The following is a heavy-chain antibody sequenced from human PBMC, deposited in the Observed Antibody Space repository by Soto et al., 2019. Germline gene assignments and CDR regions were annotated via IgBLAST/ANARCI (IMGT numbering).Heavy chain of an antibody. CDR1: GFTFSSYA. V-gene: IGHV3-30-3*01. CDR3: ARDRDYDFWSGPLMKAVFYYYGMDV. Sequence: PGGSLRLSCAASGFTFSSYAMHWVRQAPGKGLEWVAVISYDGSNKYYADSVKGRFTISRDNSKNTLYLQMNSLRAEDTAVYYCARDRDYDFWSGPLMKAVFYYYGMDVWGQGTTVTVSS. D-gene: IGHD3-3*01. J-gene: IGHJ6*02. CDR2: ISYDGSNK.